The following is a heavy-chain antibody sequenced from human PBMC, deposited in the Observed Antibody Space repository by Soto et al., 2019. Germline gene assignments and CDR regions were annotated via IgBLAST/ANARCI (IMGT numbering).Heavy chain of an antibody. J-gene: IGHJ6*02. Sequence: SVKVSCKASGGTFSSYAISWVRQAPGQGLEWMGGIIPIFGTANYAQKFQGRVTITADESTSTAYMELSSLRSEDTAVYYCAGGYYYDSSGYLYGLMDVWGQGPRVTAS. V-gene: IGHV1-69*13. CDR3: AGGYYYDSSGYLYGLMDV. CDR2: IIPIFGTA. D-gene: IGHD3-22*01. CDR1: GGTFSSYA.